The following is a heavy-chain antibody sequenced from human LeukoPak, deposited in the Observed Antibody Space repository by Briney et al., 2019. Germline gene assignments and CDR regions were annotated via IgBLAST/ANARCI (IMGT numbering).Heavy chain of an antibody. Sequence: PGGSLRLSCAASGFTFSSYAMSWVRQAPGKGLEWVSAISGSGGSTYYADSVKGRFTIFRDNSKNTLYLQMNSLRAEDTAVYYCAKDPGSYGFRWFDPWGQGTLVTVSS. CDR3: AKDPGSYGFRWFDP. J-gene: IGHJ5*02. D-gene: IGHD5-18*01. CDR2: ISGSGGST. CDR1: GFTFSSYA. V-gene: IGHV3-23*01.